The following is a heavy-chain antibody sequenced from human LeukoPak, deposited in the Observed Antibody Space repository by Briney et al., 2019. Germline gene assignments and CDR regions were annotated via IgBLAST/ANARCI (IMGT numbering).Heavy chain of an antibody. D-gene: IGHD1-20*01. Sequence: GGSLRLSCAASGFTFSSYSMNWVRQAPGKGLEWVSYISSSSSTIYYADSVKGRFTISRDNAKNSLYLQMNSLRAEDTAVYYCARERYNWNYYYMDVWGKGTTVTVSS. CDR2: ISSSSSTI. J-gene: IGHJ6*03. CDR1: GFTFSSYS. V-gene: IGHV3-48*01. CDR3: ARERYNWNYYYMDV.